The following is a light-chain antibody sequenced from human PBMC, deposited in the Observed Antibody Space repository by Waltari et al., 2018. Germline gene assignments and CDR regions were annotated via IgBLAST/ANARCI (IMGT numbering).Light chain of an antibody. CDR2: GNK. V-gene: IGLV1-40*01. Sequence: QSFLTQPPSVSGAPGPTVPIPLTGGRSNLGATYDVHWYQQLPGTATKLLIYGNKIRPSGVPDRFSGSKSGTSASLAITGLQAEDEAVYYCQSTDNSLPSPFRVFGGGTKVTVL. CDR3: QSTDNSLPSPFRV. CDR1: RSNLGATYD. J-gene: IGLJ3*02.